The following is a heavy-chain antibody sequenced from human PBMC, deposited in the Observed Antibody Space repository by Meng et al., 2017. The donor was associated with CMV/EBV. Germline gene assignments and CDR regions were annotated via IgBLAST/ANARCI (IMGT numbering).Heavy chain of an antibody. V-gene: IGHV6-1*01. Sequence: SCAISGDSVSNNNAAWNWVRHSPSRGLEWLGRTYSRSRWYYDYALSVKSRITINPDTSKNQFSLQLNSVTPEDTAVYYCARGAYCGGDCPWDSGMDVWGQGTTVTVSS. CDR2: TYSRSRWYY. CDR3: ARGAYCGGDCPWDSGMDV. CDR1: GDSVSNNNAA. J-gene: IGHJ6*02. D-gene: IGHD2-21*01.